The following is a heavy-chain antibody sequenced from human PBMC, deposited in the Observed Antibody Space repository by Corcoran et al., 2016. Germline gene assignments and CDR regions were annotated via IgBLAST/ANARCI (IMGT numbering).Heavy chain of an antibody. Sequence: EVQLVESGGGLIQPGGSLRLSCAASGFTVTSSYMSWVRQAPGRGLEWVSVLYSGGDIFYADSVKGRFTISRDNSKNTLYLQVKSLRAEDTAIYYCARARQWVVRGAFDIWGQGTMILVSS. CDR2: LYSGGDI. V-gene: IGHV3-53*01. D-gene: IGHD6-19*01. CDR1: GFTVTSSY. J-gene: IGHJ3*02. CDR3: ARARQWVVRGAFDI.